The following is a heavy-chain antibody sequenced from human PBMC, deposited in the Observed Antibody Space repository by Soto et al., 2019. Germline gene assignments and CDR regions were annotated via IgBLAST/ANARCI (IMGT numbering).Heavy chain of an antibody. Sequence: GGSLRLSCAASGFTFNSYALSWVRQAPGKGLEWVSAISGSGGSTYYADSVKGRFTISRDNSKNTLYLQMNSLRAEDTAVFYCAKDGRGYSSSSRPYYFDYWGLGTLVTVSS. CDR3: AKDGRGYSSSSRPYYFDY. J-gene: IGHJ4*02. CDR2: ISGSGGST. V-gene: IGHV3-23*01. CDR1: GFTFNSYA. D-gene: IGHD6-6*01.